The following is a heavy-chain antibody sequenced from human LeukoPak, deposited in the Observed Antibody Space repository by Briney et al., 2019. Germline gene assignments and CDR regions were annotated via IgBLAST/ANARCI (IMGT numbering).Heavy chain of an antibody. CDR2: IYYSGST. J-gene: IGHJ3*02. D-gene: IGHD3-22*01. V-gene: IGHV4-31*03. Sequence: PSETLSLTCTVSGGSISSGGYYWRWIRQHPGKGLEWIGYIYYSGSTYYNPSLKSRVTISVDTSKNQFSLKLSSVTAADTAVYYCARVKDYYYYDSSGYAFDIWGQGTMVTVSS. CDR3: ARVKDYYYYDSSGYAFDI. CDR1: GGSISSGGYY.